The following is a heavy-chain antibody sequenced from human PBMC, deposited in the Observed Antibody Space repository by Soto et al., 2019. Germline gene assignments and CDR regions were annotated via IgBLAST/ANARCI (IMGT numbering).Heavy chain of an antibody. CDR3: AGSSDDGRDN. Sequence: EVQLLESGGGLVKPGGPLRLSCAASGFSLSDYSMNWIRQAPGKGLEWVASISSSSSFIHYAESMKGRFTISRDNAKNSLYLQMNSLSAEDTAVYYCAGSSDDGRDNWGQGTLVTVSS. CDR2: ISSSSSFI. J-gene: IGHJ4*02. CDR1: GFSLSDYS. V-gene: IGHV3-21*01. D-gene: IGHD1-26*01.